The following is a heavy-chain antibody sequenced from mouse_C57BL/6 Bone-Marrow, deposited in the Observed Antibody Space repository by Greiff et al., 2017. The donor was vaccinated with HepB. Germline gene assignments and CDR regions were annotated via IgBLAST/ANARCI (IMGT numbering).Heavy chain of an antibody. J-gene: IGHJ3*01. Sequence: EVKLMESVAELVRPGASVKLSCTASGFNIKNTYMHWVKQRPEQGLEWIGRIDPANGNTKYAPKFQGKATITADTSSNTAYLQLSSLTSEDTAIYYCARGDLLLRYPWFADWGQGTLVTVSA. CDR3: ARGDLLLRYPWFAD. V-gene: IGHV14-3*01. CDR2: IDPANGNT. D-gene: IGHD1-1*01. CDR1: GFNIKNTY.